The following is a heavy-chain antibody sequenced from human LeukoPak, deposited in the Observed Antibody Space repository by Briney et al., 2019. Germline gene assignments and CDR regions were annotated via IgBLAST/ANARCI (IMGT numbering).Heavy chain of an antibody. CDR1: GFTFSSYA. CDR3: AHSRSRLPGWADY. D-gene: IGHD2-21*01. V-gene: IGHV3-23*01. CDR2: ISGSGGST. J-gene: IGHJ4*02. Sequence: GASLRLSCAASGFTFSSYAMSWVRQAPGKGLERVSAISGSGGSTYYADSMKGRFTISRDNSKNTLYLQMNSLRAEDTAVYYCAHSRSRLPGWADYWGQGTLVTVSS.